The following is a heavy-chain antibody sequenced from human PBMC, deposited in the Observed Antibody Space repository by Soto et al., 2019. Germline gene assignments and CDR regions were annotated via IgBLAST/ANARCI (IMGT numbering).Heavy chain of an antibody. CDR3: ARGRGLLWFGELFSRHYYGMDV. CDR2: IYHSGST. D-gene: IGHD3-10*01. CDR1: GGSISSSNW. J-gene: IGHJ6*02. Sequence: QVQLQESGPGLVKPSGTLSLTCAVSGGSISSSNWWRWVRQPPGKGLEWIGEIYHSGSTNYNPSLKSRVTISVDKSKNQFSLKLSSVTAADTAVYYCARGRGLLWFGELFSRHYYGMDVWGQGTTVTVSS. V-gene: IGHV4-4*02.